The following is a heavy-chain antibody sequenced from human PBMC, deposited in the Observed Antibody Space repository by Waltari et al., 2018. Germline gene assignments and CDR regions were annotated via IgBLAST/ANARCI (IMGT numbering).Heavy chain of an antibody. CDR3: ARRPLWFGELGFDY. V-gene: IGHV4-34*01. D-gene: IGHD3-10*01. CDR1: GGSFSGYY. J-gene: IGHJ4*02. Sequence: QVQLQQWGAGLLKPSETLSLTCAVYGGSFSGYYWIWIRQPPGKGLEWIGEINHSGSTNYNPSLKSRVTISVDTSKNQFSLKLSSVTAADTAVYYCARRPLWFGELGFDYWGQGTLVTVSS. CDR2: INHSGST.